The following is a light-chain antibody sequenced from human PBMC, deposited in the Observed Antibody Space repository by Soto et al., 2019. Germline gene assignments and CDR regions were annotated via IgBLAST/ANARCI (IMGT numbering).Light chain of an antibody. CDR3: QQDASSVT. Sequence: EIVFTQSPCTLSLSMGETATLSCRASQSVSSSLAWYQQKPGLAPMLLIYDASSRATGIPDRRSGSGSGTDFTLTISRLEPEYFALYYYQQDASSVTFGQGTKLEIK. V-gene: IGKV3D-20*01. CDR2: DAS. CDR1: QSVSSS. J-gene: IGKJ5*01.